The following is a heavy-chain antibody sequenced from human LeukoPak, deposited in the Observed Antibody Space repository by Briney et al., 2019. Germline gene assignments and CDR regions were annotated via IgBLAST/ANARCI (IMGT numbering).Heavy chain of an antibody. CDR3: ARDPPGGYFDWLGVTFDY. J-gene: IGHJ4*02. CDR1: GFTFNNFG. CDR2: IRYTGTTK. V-gene: IGHV3-30*02. D-gene: IGHD3-9*01. Sequence: PGGSLRLSCAASGFTFNNFGMHWVRQAPGKGLEWVAFIRYTGTTKYYADSVKGRFTVSRDNSKNTLYLQMNSLRAEDTAVYYCARDPPGGYFDWLGVTFDYWGQGTLVTVSS.